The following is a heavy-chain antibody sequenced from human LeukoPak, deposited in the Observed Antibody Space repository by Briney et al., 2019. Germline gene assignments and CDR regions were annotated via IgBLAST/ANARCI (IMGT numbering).Heavy chain of an antibody. Sequence: SETLSLTCTVSGGSISSYYWSWIRQPPGKGLEWIGYIYYSGSTNYNPSLKSRVTISVDTSKNQFSLKLSSVTAADTAVYYCARGPYDFWSGYLYYYYCMDVWGQGTTGTVSS. J-gene: IGHJ6*02. CDR3: ARGPYDFWSGYLYYYYCMDV. V-gene: IGHV4-59*01. CDR2: IYYSGST. CDR1: GGSISSYY. D-gene: IGHD3-3*01.